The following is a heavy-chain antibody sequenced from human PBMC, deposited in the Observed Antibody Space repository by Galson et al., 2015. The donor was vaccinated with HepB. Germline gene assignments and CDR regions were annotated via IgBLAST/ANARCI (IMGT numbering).Heavy chain of an antibody. CDR3: ARTLRRYCSGDCYSPLDY. D-gene: IGHD2-21*02. CDR1: GFIFRTYP. CDR2: ISYDGTNK. V-gene: IGHV3-30-3*01. J-gene: IGHJ4*02. Sequence: SLRLSCAASGFIFRTYPIHWVRQAPGKGLEWVALISYDGTNKYYADSVKGRFTISRDNSKNTLYLQMNSLRGEDTAVYYCARTLRRYCSGDCYSPLDYWGQGTLVTVSS.